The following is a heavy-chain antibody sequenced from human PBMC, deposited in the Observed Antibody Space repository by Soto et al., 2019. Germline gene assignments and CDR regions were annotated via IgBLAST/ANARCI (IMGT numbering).Heavy chain of an antibody. CDR1: GFTFSDYY. CDR3: ASSSPRYYDFWSGYSFDI. D-gene: IGHD3-3*01. V-gene: IGHV3-11*01. CDR2: ISSSGSTI. Sequence: GGSLRLSCAASGFTFSDYYMSWIRQAPGKGLEWVSYISSSGSTIYYADFVKGRFTISRDNAKNLLYLQMNSLRAEDTAVYYCASSSPRYYDFWSGYSFDIWGQGTMVTVSS. J-gene: IGHJ3*02.